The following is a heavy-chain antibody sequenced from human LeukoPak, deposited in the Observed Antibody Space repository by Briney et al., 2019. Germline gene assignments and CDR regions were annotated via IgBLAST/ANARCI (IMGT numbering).Heavy chain of an antibody. D-gene: IGHD6-13*01. CDR2: INHSGST. J-gene: IGHJ5*02. CDR1: SESFRGYY. CDR3: ARDQAAAGWFDP. Sequence: PSDTLSLTCAVCSESFRGYYWSCTPRPPGRGLEWIGEINHSGSTNYNPSLKSRVTISVDTSKNQFSLKLSSVTAADTAVYYCARDQAAAGWFDPWGQGTLVTVSS. V-gene: IGHV4-34*01.